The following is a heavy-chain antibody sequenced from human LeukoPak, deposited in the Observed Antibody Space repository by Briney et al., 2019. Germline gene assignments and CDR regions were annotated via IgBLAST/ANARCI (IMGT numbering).Heavy chain of an antibody. V-gene: IGHV3-66*01. CDR1: GFTVSSNY. CDR3: ASEDGYSSGWYPGY. J-gene: IGHJ4*02. Sequence: GGSLRLSCAASGFTVSSNYMSWVRQAPGKGLEGASVIYSGGSTYYADSVKGRFTISRDNSKNTLYLQMNSLRAEDTAVYYCASEDGYSSGWYPGYWGQGTLVTVSS. D-gene: IGHD6-19*01. CDR2: IYSGGST.